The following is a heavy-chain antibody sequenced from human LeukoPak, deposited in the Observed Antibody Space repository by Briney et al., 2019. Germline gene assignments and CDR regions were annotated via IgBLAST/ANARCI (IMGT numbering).Heavy chain of an antibody. V-gene: IGHV3-23*01. CDR1: GFTFSTSA. Sequence: GGSLRLSCAASGFTFSTSAMSWVRQAPGKGLEWVSSICGSGGSTYYADSVKGRFTISRDNSKNTLYLQMNSLRAEDTAVYYCAKDRRGTVTAWGQGTLVTVSS. J-gene: IGHJ4*02. CDR3: AKDRRGTVTA. CDR2: ICGSGGST. D-gene: IGHD4-17*01.